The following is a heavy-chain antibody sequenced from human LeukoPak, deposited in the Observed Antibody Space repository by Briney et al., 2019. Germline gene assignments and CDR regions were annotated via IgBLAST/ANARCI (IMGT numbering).Heavy chain of an antibody. Sequence: GGSLRLSXAASGFTFSSYAMSWVRQAPGKGLEWVSAISGSGGSTYYADSVKGRFTISRDNSKNTLYLQMNSLRAEDTAVYYCAKDSYGSGSYYDYWGQGTLVTVSS. CDR2: ISGSGGST. V-gene: IGHV3-23*01. CDR1: GFTFSSYA. D-gene: IGHD3-10*01. CDR3: AKDSYGSGSYYDY. J-gene: IGHJ4*02.